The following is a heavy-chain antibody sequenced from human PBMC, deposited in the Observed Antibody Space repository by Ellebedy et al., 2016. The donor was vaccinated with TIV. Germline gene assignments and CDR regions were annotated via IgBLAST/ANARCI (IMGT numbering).Heavy chain of an antibody. J-gene: IGHJ4*02. D-gene: IGHD1-26*01. Sequence: MPSETLSLTCTVSGGSISSNYWDWIRQLPGKGLEWNGYIYNSVITTYNPSLKSRVTISVDTSTRQLSLTLRSVTAADTAVYYCARRYSGSSYHYFDYWGQGTLVIVSS. CDR2: IYNSVIT. CDR3: ARRYSGSSYHYFDY. V-gene: IGHV4-59*08. CDR1: GGSISSNY.